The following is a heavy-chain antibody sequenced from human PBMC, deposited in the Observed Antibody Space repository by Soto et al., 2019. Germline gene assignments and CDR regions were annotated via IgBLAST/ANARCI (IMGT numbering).Heavy chain of an antibody. J-gene: IGHJ4*02. V-gene: IGHV3-23*01. Sequence: GSLRLACAASGXTFTTYAMSWVRRAPGKGLELVSGISHSGGSTYYAVSVKGRFTIYRDNSKNTIYLKLNPLTAEDTAVYYCAKQHWGSYSGQGTLGTVS. CDR1: GXTFTTYA. CDR2: ISHSGGST. D-gene: IGHD3-16*01. CDR3: AKQHWGSY.